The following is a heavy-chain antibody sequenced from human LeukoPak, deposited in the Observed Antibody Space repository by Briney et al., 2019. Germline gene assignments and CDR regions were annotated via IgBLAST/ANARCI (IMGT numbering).Heavy chain of an antibody. CDR3: AVTYDILTGYYLGGSYFDY. CDR1: GFTFSSYA. D-gene: IGHD3-9*01. CDR2: ISYDGSNK. J-gene: IGHJ4*02. V-gene: IGHV3-30-3*01. Sequence: GGSLRLSCAASGFTFSSYAMHWVRQAPGKGLEWVAVISYDGSNKYYADSVKGRFTISRDNSKNTLYLQMNSLRAEDTAVYYCAVTYDILTGYYLGGSYFDYWGQGTLVTVSS.